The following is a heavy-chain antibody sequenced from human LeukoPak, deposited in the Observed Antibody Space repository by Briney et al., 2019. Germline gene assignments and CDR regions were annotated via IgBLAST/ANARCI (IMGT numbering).Heavy chain of an antibody. D-gene: IGHD6-13*01. CDR2: IYPGDSDT. CDR1: GYSFTSYW. J-gene: IGHJ4*02. CDR3: ARRPAAGTVPLDY. V-gene: IGHV5-51*01. Sequence: GESLEISCKGSGYSFTSYWIGWVRQVPGKGLEWMGIIYPGDSDTRYSPSFQGQVTISADKSISTAYLQWSSLKASDTAMYYCARRPAAGTVPLDYWGQGTLVTVSS.